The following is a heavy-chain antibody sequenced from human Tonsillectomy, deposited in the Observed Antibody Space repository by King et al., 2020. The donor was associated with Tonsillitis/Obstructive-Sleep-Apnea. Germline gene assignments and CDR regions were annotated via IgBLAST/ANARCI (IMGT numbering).Heavy chain of an antibody. V-gene: IGHV3-9*01. CDR2: IIWNSANI. CDR1: GFRFDDYA. CDR3: AKDGERGAYYNFYFMDV. Sequence: VQLVESGGGLVQPGRSLRLSCAASGFRFDDYAMHWVRQAPGKGLEWVAGIIWNSANIGYADSVKGRFTISRDNAKNSLYLQMNSLRAEDTALYYCAKDGERGAYYNFYFMDVWGKGTTVTVSS. J-gene: IGHJ6*03. D-gene: IGHD1-26*01.